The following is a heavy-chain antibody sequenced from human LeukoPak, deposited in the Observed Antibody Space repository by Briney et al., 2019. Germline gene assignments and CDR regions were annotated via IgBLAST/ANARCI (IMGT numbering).Heavy chain of an antibody. CDR1: GGSFSGYY. V-gene: IGHV4-34*01. CDR3: ARENVLRYFPFDP. CDR2: INHSGST. D-gene: IGHD3-9*01. J-gene: IGHJ5*02. Sequence: SEALSLTCAVYGGSFSGYYWSWIRQPPGKGLEWIGEINHSGSTNYNPSLKSRVTISVDTSKNQFSLKLSSVTAADTAVYYCARENVLRYFPFDPWGQGTLVTVSS.